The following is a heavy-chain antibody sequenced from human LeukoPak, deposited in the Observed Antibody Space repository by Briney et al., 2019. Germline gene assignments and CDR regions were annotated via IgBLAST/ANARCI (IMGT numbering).Heavy chain of an antibody. Sequence: GGSLRLSCAASGFTFSSYGMTWVRQAPGKGLEWVSGINWNGGSTGYADSVKGRFTISRDNAKNTLYLQMNSLRAEDTAVYYCARLLRNGCFDPWGQGTLVTVSS. CDR2: INWNGGST. CDR1: GFTFSSYG. V-gene: IGHV3-20*04. J-gene: IGHJ5*02. CDR3: ARLLRNGCFDP.